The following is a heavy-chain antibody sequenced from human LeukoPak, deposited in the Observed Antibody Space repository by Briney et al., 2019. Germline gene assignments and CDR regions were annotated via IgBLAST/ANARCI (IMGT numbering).Heavy chain of an antibody. CDR1: GGSISSSSYY. CDR3: ARRVVPGYYMDV. D-gene: IGHD2-2*01. CDR2: IHYSGST. Sequence: SETLSLTCTVSGGSISSSSYYWGWIRQPPGKGLEWIGSIHYSGSTYYNPSLKSRVTISVDTSKNQFSLKLSSVTAADTAVYYWARRVVPGYYMDVWGKGTTVTVSS. J-gene: IGHJ6*03. V-gene: IGHV4-39*01.